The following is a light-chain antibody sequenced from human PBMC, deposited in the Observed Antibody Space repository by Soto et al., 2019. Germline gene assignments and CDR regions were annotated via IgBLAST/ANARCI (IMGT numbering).Light chain of an antibody. CDR1: SSDVGGYNY. Sequence: QSVLTQPPSASGSPGQSVTISCTGTSSDVGGYNYVSWYQHHPGKAPKLIIFEATKRPSGVPDRFSGSKSGNTASLTVSGLQAEDEADYHCSSFAGRHNLVFGTGTKVTVL. V-gene: IGLV2-8*01. J-gene: IGLJ1*01. CDR3: SSFAGRHNLV. CDR2: EAT.